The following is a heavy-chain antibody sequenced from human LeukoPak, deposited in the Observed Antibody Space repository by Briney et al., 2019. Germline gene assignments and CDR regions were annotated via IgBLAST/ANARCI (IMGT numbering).Heavy chain of an antibody. CDR1: GGSFSGYY. D-gene: IGHD3-3*01. Sequence: PSETLSLTCAVYGGSFSGYYWSWIRQPPGKGLEWIGEINHSGSTNYNPSLKSQVTISVDTSKNQFSLKLSSVTAADTAVYYCARRLRFLEWLLLRAAGSFDYWGQGTLVTVSS. V-gene: IGHV4-34*01. CDR2: INHSGST. J-gene: IGHJ4*02. CDR3: ARRLRFLEWLLLRAAGSFDY.